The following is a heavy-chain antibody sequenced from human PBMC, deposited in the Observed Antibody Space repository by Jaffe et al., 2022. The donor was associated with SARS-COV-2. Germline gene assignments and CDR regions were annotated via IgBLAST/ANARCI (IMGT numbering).Heavy chain of an antibody. J-gene: IGHJ4*02. CDR3: VRQAGYGDFPDY. CDR2: IYPGDPAT. V-gene: IGHV5-51*01. Sequence: EVQMVQSGAEVKKPGESLKISCKGSGYSFTGYWIAWVRQMPGKGLEWMGIIYPGDPATRYSPSFQGQVTISVDKSISTAYLQWSGLKASDSAMYYCVRQAGYGDFPDYWGQGTLVTVSS. D-gene: IGHD4-17*01. CDR1: GYSFTGYW.